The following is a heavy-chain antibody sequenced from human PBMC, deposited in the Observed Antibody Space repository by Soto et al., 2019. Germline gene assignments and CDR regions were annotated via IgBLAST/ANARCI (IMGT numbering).Heavy chain of an antibody. D-gene: IGHD6-19*01. V-gene: IGHV1-2*02. CDR2: INPNSGGT. CDR1: GYTFSGYY. Sequence: ASVKVCCKASGYTFSGYYMHWVRQAPGQGLEWMGWINPNSGGTNYAQKFQGRVTMTRDTSISTAYMELSRLRSDDTAVYYCARLWFAVAVYYGMDVWGQGTTVTVSS. CDR3: ARLWFAVAVYYGMDV. J-gene: IGHJ6*02.